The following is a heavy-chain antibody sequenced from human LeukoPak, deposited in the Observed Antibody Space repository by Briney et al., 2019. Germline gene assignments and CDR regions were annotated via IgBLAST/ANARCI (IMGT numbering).Heavy chain of an antibody. D-gene: IGHD6-19*01. V-gene: IGHV5-51*01. CDR1: GYSFATYW. CDR3: ARSSVAAEY. J-gene: IGHJ4*02. Sequence: GESVKISCKGSGYSFATYWIVWVRQMPGKGLEWMGIIYPGDSETRYSPSFQGQVAISADKSISTAYLQWSSLKASDTAMYYCARSSVAAEYWGQGTLVTVSS. CDR2: IYPGDSET.